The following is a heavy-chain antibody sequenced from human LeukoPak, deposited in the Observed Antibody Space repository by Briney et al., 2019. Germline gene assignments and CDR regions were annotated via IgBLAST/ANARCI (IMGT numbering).Heavy chain of an antibody. CDR1: GFTLSSYS. D-gene: IGHD6-19*01. Sequence: QSGVSLRLSCAASGFTLSSYSMNWVRQAPGKGLEWVSYISGGSSTIYYADSVKGQFTVSRDNAKDSLYLLMDTLRAEDTAVYYCARVGSNQWLDYWGQGTLVTVSS. J-gene: IGHJ4*02. CDR3: ARVGSNQWLDY. CDR2: ISGGSSTI. V-gene: IGHV3-48*01.